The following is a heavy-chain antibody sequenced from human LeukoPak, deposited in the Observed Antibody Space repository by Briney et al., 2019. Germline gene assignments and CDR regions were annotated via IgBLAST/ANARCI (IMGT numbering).Heavy chain of an antibody. D-gene: IGHD1-26*01. CDR2: ISGSGGST. Sequence: GGSLRLSCAASGFTFSSYAMSWVRQAPGKGLEWVSAISGSGGSTYYADSVKGRFTISRDNSKSTLYLQMNSLRAEDTAVYYCAKDLVGALYPNFDYWGQGTLVTVSS. CDR3: AKDLVGALYPNFDY. CDR1: GFTFSSYA. V-gene: IGHV3-23*01. J-gene: IGHJ4*02.